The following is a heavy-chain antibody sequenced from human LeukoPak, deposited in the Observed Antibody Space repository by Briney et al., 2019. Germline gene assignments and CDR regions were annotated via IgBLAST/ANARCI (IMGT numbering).Heavy chain of an antibody. D-gene: IGHD3-10*01. Sequence: SGTLSLTCAVSGGSISSSNWWSWVRQPPGKGLEWIGEIYHSGSTYYNPSLKSRVTISVDTSKNHFSLKLSSVTAADTAVYYCVRRVRRVNDAFDIWGQGTMVTVSS. CDR3: VRRVRRVNDAFDI. J-gene: IGHJ3*02. CDR2: IYHSGST. CDR1: GGSISSSNW. V-gene: IGHV4-4*02.